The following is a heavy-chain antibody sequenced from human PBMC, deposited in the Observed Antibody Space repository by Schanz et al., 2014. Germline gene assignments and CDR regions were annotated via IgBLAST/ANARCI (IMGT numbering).Heavy chain of an antibody. CDR3: TRSYYDFSWGSYRFRAFDI. D-gene: IGHD3-16*02. V-gene: IGHV3-21*02. CDR1: GFTFSSYG. CDR2: ISSSGSYI. J-gene: IGHJ3*02. Sequence: EVKLVESGGGAVRPGGSLRLSCVASGFTFSSYGMHWVRQAPGKGLEWVSSISSSGSYIHYADSVKGRFTISRDNAKKTLSLQMISLRAEDTAIYFCTRSYYDFSWGSYRFRAFDIWGQGTTVIVSS.